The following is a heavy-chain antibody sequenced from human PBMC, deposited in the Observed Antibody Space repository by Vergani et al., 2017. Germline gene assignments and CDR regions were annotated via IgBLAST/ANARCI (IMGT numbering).Heavy chain of an antibody. D-gene: IGHD3-10*01. CDR3: GRVADFYGLGSRLLDL. J-gene: IGHJ5*02. CDR1: GYTFTSYY. Sequence: QVQLVQSGAAVKKPGASVKVSCKASGYTFTSYYMPWVRQAPGQGLEWMGIINPSGGSTSYAQKFQGRVTMTRDTSTSTVYMELSSLRSDDTAVYYCGRVADFYGLGSRLLDLWGQGILVTVSA. V-gene: IGHV1-46*01. CDR2: INPSGGST.